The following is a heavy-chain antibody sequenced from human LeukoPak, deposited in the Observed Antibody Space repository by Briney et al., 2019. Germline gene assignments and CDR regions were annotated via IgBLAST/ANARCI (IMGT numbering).Heavy chain of an antibody. CDR2: IYPGDSGT. V-gene: IGHV5-51*01. Sequence: GESLKISCKGSGYTFTTYWIGWVRQMPGKGLEWMGVIYPGDSGTRYSPSFQGQVTISADKSISTAYLQWTSLKASDTAMFYCARSEPRGRSFDIWGHGTMVTVSS. CDR3: ARSEPRGRSFDI. D-gene: IGHD1-14*01. J-gene: IGHJ3*02. CDR1: GYTFTTYW.